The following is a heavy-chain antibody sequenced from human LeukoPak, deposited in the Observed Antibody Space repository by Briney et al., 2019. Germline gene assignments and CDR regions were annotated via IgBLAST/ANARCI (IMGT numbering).Heavy chain of an antibody. Sequence: PSGTLSLTCAVPGGSISSFNWWSWVRQSPGKGLEWIGESYHGGSTNYNPSLKSRVTISVDTSKNQFSLKLSFVTAEDTAVYYCARVLCGGDCYSDYWGQGTLVTVSS. D-gene: IGHD2-21*02. CDR1: GGSISSFNW. CDR3: ARVLCGGDCYSDY. J-gene: IGHJ4*02. CDR2: SYHGGST. V-gene: IGHV4-4*02.